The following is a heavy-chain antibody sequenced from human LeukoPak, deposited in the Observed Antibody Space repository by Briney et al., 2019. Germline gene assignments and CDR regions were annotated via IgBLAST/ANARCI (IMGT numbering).Heavy chain of an antibody. V-gene: IGHV3-7*01. Sequence: GGSLRLSCAAPGFTFSSYWMSWVRQAPGKGLEWVANIKQDGSEKYYVDSVKGRFTISRDNAKNSLYLQMNSLRAEDTAVYYCARVLGHLVLRFLESMDVWGKGTTVIVSS. CDR1: GFTFSSYW. CDR3: ARVLGHLVLRFLESMDV. D-gene: IGHD3-3*01. CDR2: IKQDGSEK. J-gene: IGHJ6*03.